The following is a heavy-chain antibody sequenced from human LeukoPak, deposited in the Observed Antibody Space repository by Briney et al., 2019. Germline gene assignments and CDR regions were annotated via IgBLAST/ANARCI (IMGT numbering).Heavy chain of an antibody. J-gene: IGHJ4*02. V-gene: IGHV4-39*01. D-gene: IGHD3-9*01. CDR1: GDYITTTNYY. Sequence: PSEALSLTCNVSGDYITTTNYYWAWIRQAPGKGLEWIASVFYSGTTYYNPSLKSRVIISMDTSRKQLSLRLSSVTATDTAIYYCARRSRLYKHETTGYHDSWGQGTLVTVSS. CDR2: VFYSGTT. CDR3: ARRSRLYKHETTGYHDS.